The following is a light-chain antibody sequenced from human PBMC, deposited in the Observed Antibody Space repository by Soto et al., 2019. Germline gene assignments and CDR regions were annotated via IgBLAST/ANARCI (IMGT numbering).Light chain of an antibody. CDR2: AAS. Sequence: IQLTQSPSSLSASVGDRVTITCRASQGISSYLAWYQQKPGKAPKLLIYAASTLQSGVPSRFSGSGSGTDFTLTISSLQPDDFATYYCQQLYNYPSTFGQGTKLEIK. CDR1: QGISSY. V-gene: IGKV1-9*01. CDR3: QQLYNYPST. J-gene: IGKJ2*01.